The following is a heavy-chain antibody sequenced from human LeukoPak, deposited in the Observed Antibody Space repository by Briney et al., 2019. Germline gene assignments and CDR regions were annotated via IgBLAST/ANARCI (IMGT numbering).Heavy chain of an antibody. J-gene: IGHJ6*03. Sequence: GGSLRLSCAASGFTVSSNYMSWVRQAPGKGLEWVSVIYSGGSTYYADSVKGRFTISRDNSKNTLYLQMNSLRAEDTAVYYCARDCITMVRGARSYYYYYMDVWGKGTTVTVSS. CDR2: IYSGGST. D-gene: IGHD3-10*01. CDR3: ARDCITMVRGARSYYYYYMDV. V-gene: IGHV3-53*01. CDR1: GFTVSSNY.